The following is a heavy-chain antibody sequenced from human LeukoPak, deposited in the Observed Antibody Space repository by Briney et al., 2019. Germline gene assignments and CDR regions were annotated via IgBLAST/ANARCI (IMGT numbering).Heavy chain of an antibody. CDR3: AKKISEYSGYL. Sequence: GGSLRLSCGASGFTFTTHWIHWVRQAPGKGLVWVSRIKPDGSDTNYADSVKGRFTISRDNAKNTVYLQMNSLRAEDTAVYYCAKKISEYSGYLWGQGTLVTVSS. J-gene: IGHJ4*02. D-gene: IGHD5-12*01. CDR1: GFTFTTHW. CDR2: IKPDGSDT. V-gene: IGHV3-74*01.